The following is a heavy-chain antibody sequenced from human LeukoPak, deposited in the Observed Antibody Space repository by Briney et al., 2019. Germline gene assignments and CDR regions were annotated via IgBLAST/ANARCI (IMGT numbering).Heavy chain of an antibody. Sequence: TGGSLRLSCAASGFTFSTYEMNWVRQAPGKGLEWVTYISSTGSNIYYADSVKGRYTISRDNANNSLSLLKNSLRTEDTAVYYCAATYYYDGSGDYWGQGTLVTVSS. D-gene: IGHD3-22*01. CDR1: GFTFSTYE. J-gene: IGHJ4*02. CDR3: AATYYYDGSGDY. V-gene: IGHV3-48*03. CDR2: ISSTGSNI.